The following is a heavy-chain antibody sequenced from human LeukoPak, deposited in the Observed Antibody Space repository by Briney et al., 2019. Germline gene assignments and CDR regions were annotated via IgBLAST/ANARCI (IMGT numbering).Heavy chain of an antibody. CDR1: GFTFADFA. D-gene: IGHD6-6*01. CDR2: ISSSSSYI. Sequence: PGRSLRLSCAASGFTFADFAIHWVRQAPGKGLEWVSSISSSSSYIYYADSVKGRFTISRDNVRILVYLQMNSLRAEDTAVYYCARDEYSSSSDGFDSWGQGTLVTVSS. CDR3: ARDEYSSSSDGFDS. V-gene: IGHV3-21*06. J-gene: IGHJ4*02.